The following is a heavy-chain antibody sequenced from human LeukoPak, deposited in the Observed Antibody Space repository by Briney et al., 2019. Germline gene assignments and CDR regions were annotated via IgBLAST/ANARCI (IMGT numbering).Heavy chain of an antibody. Sequence: GESLKICCKGSGYSFTSYWIGWVRQMPGKGLEWMGIIYPGDSDTRYSPSFQGQVTISADKSISTAYLQWSSLKASDTATYYCARLGTYDILTGYLGAFDIRGQGAMVTVSS. CDR2: IYPGDSDT. D-gene: IGHD3-9*01. J-gene: IGHJ3*02. CDR3: ARLGTYDILTGYLGAFDI. CDR1: GYSFTSYW. V-gene: IGHV5-51*01.